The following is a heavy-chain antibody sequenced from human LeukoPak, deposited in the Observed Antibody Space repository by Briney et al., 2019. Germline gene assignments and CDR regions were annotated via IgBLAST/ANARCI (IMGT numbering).Heavy chain of an antibody. Sequence: PGGSLRLSCAASGFTVSSNYMSWVRQAPGKGLEWVSVIYSGGSTYYADSVKGRFTISRDNSKNTLYLQMNSLRAEDTAVYYCAREGAAAGTNGYYFDYWGQGTLVTVSS. CDR3: AREGAAAGTNGYYFDY. CDR2: IYSGGST. V-gene: IGHV3-66*01. CDR1: GFTVSSNY. D-gene: IGHD6-13*01. J-gene: IGHJ4*02.